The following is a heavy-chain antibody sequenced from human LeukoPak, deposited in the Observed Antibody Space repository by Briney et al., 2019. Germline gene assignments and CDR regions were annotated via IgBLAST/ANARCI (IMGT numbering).Heavy chain of an antibody. J-gene: IGHJ4*02. V-gene: IGHV3-23*01. CDR3: GTSGYSYGLDY. CDR2: ISGSDGRT. CDR1: GFTFSSYA. D-gene: IGHD5-18*01. Sequence: PGGSLRLSCAASGFTFSSYAMSWVRQAPGKGLEWVATISGSDGRTYYADSVRGRFTISRDNSKNTLYLQMNSLRAEDTAVYYRGTSGYSYGLDYWGQGTLVTVSS.